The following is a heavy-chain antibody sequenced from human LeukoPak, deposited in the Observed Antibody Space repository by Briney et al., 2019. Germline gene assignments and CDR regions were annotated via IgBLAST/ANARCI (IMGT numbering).Heavy chain of an antibody. V-gene: IGHV3-7*01. CDR1: EFTLSSYW. Sequence: GGSLRLSCAASEFTLSSYWMAWDRQAPGKGLAWVANIKQDGSEKYYVDSVKGRFTISRDNARNSLYLQMNNLRAEDTAIFYCARVNPLMAPGAFDIWGQGTMVAVSS. J-gene: IGHJ3*02. CDR2: IKQDGSEK. CDR3: ARVNPLMAPGAFDI. D-gene: IGHD2-8*01.